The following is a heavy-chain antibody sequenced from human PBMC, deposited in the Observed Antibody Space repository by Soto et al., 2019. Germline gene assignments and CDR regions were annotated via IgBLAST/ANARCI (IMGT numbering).Heavy chain of an antibody. Sequence: EVQLVESGGGLVQPGGSLRLSCAASGFTFSNHWMHWVRQAPGKGLVWVSRINSDGSTTTYADSVKGRFTISRENAKNTLYLQLNSLRAEDTALYYCARGYSSGPDYWGQGTLVTVSS. D-gene: IGHD6-19*01. J-gene: IGHJ4*02. CDR1: GFTFSNHW. CDR2: INSDGSTT. CDR3: ARGYSSGPDY. V-gene: IGHV3-74*01.